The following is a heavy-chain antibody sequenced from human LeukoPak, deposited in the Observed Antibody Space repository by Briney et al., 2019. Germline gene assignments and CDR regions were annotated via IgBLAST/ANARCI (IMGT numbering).Heavy chain of an antibody. Sequence: GGSLRLSCAVSGFTFSHAWMSWVRQAPGKGLEWVGRIKSEVDGGTTDYAAPVKGRFTIARDDSKNTLYLQMNSLKSEDTAVYYCTTIRGFCGGRSYLGYWGQGTLVTVSS. CDR2: IKSEVDGGTT. D-gene: IGHD2-15*01. CDR3: TTIRGFCGGRSYLGY. V-gene: IGHV3-15*01. CDR1: GFTFSHAW. J-gene: IGHJ4*02.